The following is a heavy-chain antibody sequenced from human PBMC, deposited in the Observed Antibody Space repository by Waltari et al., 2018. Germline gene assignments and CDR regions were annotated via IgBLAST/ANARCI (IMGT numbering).Heavy chain of an antibody. CDR2: LHGGNGNT. Sequence: QVYLVQSGAEVKKPGASVKVSCKASGYPFTKYSRHWVRQAPGQGLEWMGWLHGGNGNTKYSKKFQDRLTISKDTSATTVYMELSSLTSEETAVYYCAKTQYDFWSAYFDYWGQGTLVTVSS. CDR1: GYPFTKYS. CDR3: AKTQYDFWSAYFDY. D-gene: IGHD3-3*01. V-gene: IGHV1-3*01. J-gene: IGHJ4*02.